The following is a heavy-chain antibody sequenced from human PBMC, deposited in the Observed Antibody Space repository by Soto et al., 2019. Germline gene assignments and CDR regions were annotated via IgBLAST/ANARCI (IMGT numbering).Heavy chain of an antibody. Sequence: GGSLRLSCAASGFTVSSNYMSWVRQAPGKGLEWVSIIDIGGNTYYADSVKGRFTISRDNSRNTLYLHMDSLRAEDTAVYYCARGRGSTGYLGREHYFDYWGQGTLVTVSS. J-gene: IGHJ4*02. CDR1: GFTVSSNY. D-gene: IGHD2-2*01. CDR3: ARGRGSTGYLGREHYFDY. CDR2: IDIGGNT. V-gene: IGHV3-66*01.